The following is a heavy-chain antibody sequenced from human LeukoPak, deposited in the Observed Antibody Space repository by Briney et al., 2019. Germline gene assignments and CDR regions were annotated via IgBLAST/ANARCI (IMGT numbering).Heavy chain of an antibody. CDR2: IIPIFGTA. CDR1: GGTFSSYA. Sequence: SVRVSCKASGGTFSSYAISWVRQAPGQGLEWMGGIIPIFGTANYAQKFQGRVTITADKSTSTAYMELSSLRSEDTAVYYCARAGDYGDGWFDPWGQGTLVTVSS. CDR3: ARAGDYGDGWFDP. V-gene: IGHV1-69*06. D-gene: IGHD4-17*01. J-gene: IGHJ5*02.